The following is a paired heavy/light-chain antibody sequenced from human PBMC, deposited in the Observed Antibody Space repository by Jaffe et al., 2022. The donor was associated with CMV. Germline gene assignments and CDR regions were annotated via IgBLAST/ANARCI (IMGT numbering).Light chain of an antibody. CDR1: SNNVGHQG. V-gene: IGLV10-54*01. CDR3: SAWDSSLTGWV. Sequence: QAGLTQPPSVSKDLGQTATLTCTGNSNNVGHQGAVWLQQHQGHPPKLLFYRNTNRPSGISERLSASRSGNIASLTIIGLQPEDEADYYCSAWDSSLTGWVFGGGTKLTVL. J-gene: IGLJ3*02. CDR2: RNT.
Heavy chain of an antibody. V-gene: IGHV3-7*01. J-gene: IGHJ4*02. CDR1: ASTFSNLW. Sequence: EVQLVESGGGLVQPGGSLRLSCAASASTFSNLWMTWVRQAPGKGLEWVATIKEDGSDKYYVDSVKGRFTISRDNAKSSLYLQMSSLRAEDTAVYYCVSMYMGYWGQGTLVTVSS. D-gene: IGHD1-1*01. CDR2: IKEDGSDK. CDR3: VSMYMGY.